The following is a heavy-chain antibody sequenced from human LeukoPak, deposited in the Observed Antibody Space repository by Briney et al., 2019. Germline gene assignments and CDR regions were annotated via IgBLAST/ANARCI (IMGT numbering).Heavy chain of an antibody. CDR1: GFTFSSYE. CDR3: ARGGIGSFDI. J-gene: IGHJ3*02. Sequence: GGSLRLSCAASGFTFSSYEMNWVRQAPGKGLVWVSHIHSGGSSTSYADSVKGRFTISRDNAKNTVYLQMNSLRAEDTAVYYCARGGIGSFDIWGQGTMVTVSS. CDR2: IHSGGSST. V-gene: IGHV3-74*01. D-gene: IGHD1-26*01.